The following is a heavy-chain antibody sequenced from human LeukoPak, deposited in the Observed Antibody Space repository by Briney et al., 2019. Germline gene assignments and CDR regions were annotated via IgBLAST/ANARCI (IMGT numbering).Heavy chain of an antibody. J-gene: IGHJ4*02. CDR2: IIPIFGTA. V-gene: IGHV1-69*13. Sequence: ASVKVSCKASGGTFSSYAISWVRRAPGQGLEWMGGIIPIFGTANYAQKFQGRVTITADESTSTAYMELSSLRSEDTAVYYCARGRGVDSDIVVVVAAYDYWGQGTLVTVSS. CDR3: ARGRGVDSDIVVVVAAYDY. D-gene: IGHD2-15*01. CDR1: GGTFSSYA.